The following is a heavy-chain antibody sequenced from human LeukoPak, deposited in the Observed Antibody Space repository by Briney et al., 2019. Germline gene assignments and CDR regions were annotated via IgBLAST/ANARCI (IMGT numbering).Heavy chain of an antibody. D-gene: IGHD3-22*01. CDR2: ISGSGGNT. J-gene: IGHJ4*02. Sequence: PGGSLRLSCAASGFTFNNYAMSWVRQAPGKGLEWVSAISGSGGNTYYANSVKGRFIISRDNSKDTLYLQTDSLTAEDAAVFYCAKIPQSYYYDSSGYYLDYWGQGTLVTVSS. CDR3: AKIPQSYYYDSSGYYLDY. CDR1: GFTFNNYA. V-gene: IGHV3-23*01.